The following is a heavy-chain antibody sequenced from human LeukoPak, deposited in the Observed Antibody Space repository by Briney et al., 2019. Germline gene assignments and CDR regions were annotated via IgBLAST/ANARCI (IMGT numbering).Heavy chain of an antibody. CDR3: AKRGVAIRVILVGFHKEAYYFDS. D-gene: IGHD3-22*01. CDR1: GITLSNYG. V-gene: IGHV3-23*01. J-gene: IGHJ4*02. Sequence: GGSLRLSCAVSGITLSNYGMSWLRQAPGKGLEWVAGISGSGGGTFYADSVKGRFTVSRDNPKNTLYLQMNSLRAEDTAVYFCAKRGVAIRVILVGFHKEAYYFDSWGQGALVTVSS. CDR2: ISGSGGGT.